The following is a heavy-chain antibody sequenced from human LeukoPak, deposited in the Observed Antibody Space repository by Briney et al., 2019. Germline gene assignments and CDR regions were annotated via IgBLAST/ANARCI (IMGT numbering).Heavy chain of an antibody. CDR2: ISSSGSTI. CDR1: GFTFSDYY. CDR3: ARGYESGYDYYYYMDV. V-gene: IGHV3-11*04. D-gene: IGHD3-3*01. J-gene: IGHJ6*03. Sequence: PGGSLRLSCAASGFTFSDYYMSWIRQAPGKGLEWVSYISSSGSTIYYADSVKGRFTISRDNAKNSLYLQMNSLRAEDTAVYYCARGYESGYDYYYYMDVWGKGTTVTVSS.